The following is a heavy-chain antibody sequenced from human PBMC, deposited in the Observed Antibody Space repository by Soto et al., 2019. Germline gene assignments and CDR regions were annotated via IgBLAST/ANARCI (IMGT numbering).Heavy chain of an antibody. CDR3: ARTFDTITYYFDY. Sequence: GGSLRLSCAASGFTFSSYEMNWVRQAPGKGLEWLAVISFDGNIIQYADSVKGRFIISRDNSKNTLYLQMNSLRGDDTAVYYCARTFDTITYYFDYWGQGTLVTVSS. CDR1: GFTFSSYE. J-gene: IGHJ4*02. D-gene: IGHD3-9*01. V-gene: IGHV3-30-3*01. CDR2: ISFDGNII.